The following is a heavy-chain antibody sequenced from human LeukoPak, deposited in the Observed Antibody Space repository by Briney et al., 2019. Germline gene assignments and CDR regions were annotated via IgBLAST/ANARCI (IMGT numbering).Heavy chain of an antibody. CDR2: ISGSGGST. D-gene: IGHD6-19*01. J-gene: IGHJ3*02. Sequence: PGGSLRLSCAASGFTFSSYWMHWVRQAPGKGLVWVSAISGSGGSTYYADSVKGRFTISRDNSKNTLYLQMNSLRAEDTAVYYCAKAGSQWLVFFHAFDIWGQGTMVTVSS. CDR3: AKAGSQWLVFFHAFDI. CDR1: GFTFSSYW. V-gene: IGHV3-23*01.